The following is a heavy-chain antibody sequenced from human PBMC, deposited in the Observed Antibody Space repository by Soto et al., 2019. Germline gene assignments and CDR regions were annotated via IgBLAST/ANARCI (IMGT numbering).Heavy chain of an antibody. CDR2: ISWNSGNI. J-gene: IGHJ4*02. D-gene: IGHD5-18*01. CDR3: VRSKGGYSYGTPFDY. Sequence: GGSLRLSCAASGFTFDDYAMYWVRQVLGKGLEWVSSISWNSGNIGYADSVKGRFTTSRDNAENSLYLKMNSLRPEDTALYYCVRSKGGYSYGTPFDYWGQGT. V-gene: IGHV3-9*01. CDR1: GFTFDDYA.